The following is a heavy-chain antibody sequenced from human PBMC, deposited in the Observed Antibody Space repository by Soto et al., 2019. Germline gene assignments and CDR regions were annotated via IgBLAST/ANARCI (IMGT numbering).Heavy chain of an antibody. CDR1: GFTFSSYS. J-gene: IGHJ4*02. Sequence: EVQLVESGGGLVKPGGSLRLSCAASGFTFSSYSMNWVRQAPGKGLEWVSSISSSSSYIYYADSVKGRFTISRDNAKNSLYLQMNSLRAEDTAVYYCARHQSYGDYYDYWGQGTLVTVSS. D-gene: IGHD4-17*01. CDR3: ARHQSYGDYYDY. V-gene: IGHV3-21*01. CDR2: ISSSSSYI.